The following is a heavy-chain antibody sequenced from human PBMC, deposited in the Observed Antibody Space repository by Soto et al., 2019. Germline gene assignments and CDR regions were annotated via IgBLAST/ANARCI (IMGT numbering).Heavy chain of an antibody. Sequence: GGSLRLSCAASGFTFSSYAMSWVRQAPGKGLEWVSAISGSGGSTNYADSVKGRFTISRDNSKNTLYLQMNSLRAEDTAVYYCVKSSHYDFWSDLGYSSSPDFDYWGQGTLVTVSS. CDR2: ISGSGGST. CDR3: VKSSHYDFWSDLGYSSSPDFDY. J-gene: IGHJ4*02. D-gene: IGHD3-3*01. V-gene: IGHV3-23*01. CDR1: GFTFSSYA.